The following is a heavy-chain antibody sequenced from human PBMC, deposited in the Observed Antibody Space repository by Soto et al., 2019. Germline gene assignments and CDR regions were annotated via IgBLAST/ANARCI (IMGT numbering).Heavy chain of an antibody. D-gene: IGHD6-13*01. CDR2: ISGYNGNT. Sequence: ASVKVSCKASGYTFSNYGISWVRQAPGQGPEWMGWISGYNGNTKYAQKLQGRVTMTTDTSTSTAYMEVRSLRSDDTAVYYCARGGSSWSAEYYQHWGKGTLVTV. CDR1: GYTFSNYG. J-gene: IGHJ1*01. V-gene: IGHV1-18*01. CDR3: ARGGSSWSAEYYQH.